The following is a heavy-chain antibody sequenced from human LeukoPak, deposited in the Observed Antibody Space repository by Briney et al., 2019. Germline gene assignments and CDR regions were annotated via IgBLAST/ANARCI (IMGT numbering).Heavy chain of an antibody. CDR2: IHQSGST. CDR3: SREQYTSGGSGWFGMDV. D-gene: IGHD6-19*01. J-gene: IGHJ6*02. V-gene: IGHV4-59*11. Sequence: SETLSLTCSVSGGSLSTHYWTWTRQPPGKGLEWIGFIHQSGSTEYNPSLKSRVTMSLDTSRNQFSLKMSTVTAADTAVYYCSREQYTSGGSGWFGMDVWGQGTTVTVSS. CDR1: GGSLSTHY.